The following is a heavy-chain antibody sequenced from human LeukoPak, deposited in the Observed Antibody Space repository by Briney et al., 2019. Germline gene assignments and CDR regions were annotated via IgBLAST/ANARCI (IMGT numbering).Heavy chain of an antibody. D-gene: IGHD6-13*01. CDR3: ATTSTRVIAAAGTSH. CDR2: ISGSGGST. CDR1: GFTFSSYA. Sequence: GGSLRLSCAASGFTFSSYAMSWVRQAPGKGLEWVSAISGSGGSTYYADSVKGRFTISRDNSKNTLYLQMNSLRAEDTAVYYCATTSTRVIAAAGTSHWGQGTLVTVSS. J-gene: IGHJ4*02. V-gene: IGHV3-23*01.